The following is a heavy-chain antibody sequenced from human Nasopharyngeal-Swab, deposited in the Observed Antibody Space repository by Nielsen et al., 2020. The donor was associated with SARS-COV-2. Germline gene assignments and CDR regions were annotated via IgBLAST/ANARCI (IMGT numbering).Heavy chain of an antibody. CDR1: GFTFSSYD. D-gene: IGHD3-22*01. J-gene: IGHJ3*02. CDR2: ISSSGSTI. CDR3: ATEERITMIVVVITKAFDI. Sequence: GESLKISRAASGFTFSSYDMNWVRQAPGKGLEWVSFISSSGSTIYYADSVKGRFTISRDNAKNSLYLQMNSLRAEDTAVYYCATEERITMIVVVITKAFDIWGQGTMVTVSS. V-gene: IGHV3-48*03.